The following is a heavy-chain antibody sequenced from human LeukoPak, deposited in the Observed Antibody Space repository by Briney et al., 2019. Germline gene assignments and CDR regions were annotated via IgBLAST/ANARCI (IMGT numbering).Heavy chain of an antibody. CDR1: GFTFNNYG. D-gene: IGHD3-10*01. V-gene: IGHV3-23*01. Sequence: PGGSLRLSCAASGFTFNNYGMSWVRQAPGKGLEWVAAISGNGSSTFYADSVRGRFTISRDNSKNTLYLQMHSLRAEDTAVYYCAKPTMVRGVTNYFDYWGQGTLVTVSS. CDR3: AKPTMVRGVTNYFDY. J-gene: IGHJ4*02. CDR2: ISGNGSST.